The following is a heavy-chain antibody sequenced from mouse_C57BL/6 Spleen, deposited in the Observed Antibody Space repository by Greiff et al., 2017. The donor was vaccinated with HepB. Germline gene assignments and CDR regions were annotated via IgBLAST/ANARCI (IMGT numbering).Heavy chain of an antibody. Sequence: EVHLVESGGGLVKPGGSLKLSCAASGFTFSSYAMSWVRQTPEKRLEWVATISDGGSYTYYPDNVKGRFTISRDNAKNNLYLQMSHLKSEDTAMYYCARGDSSGYEDWFAYWGQGTLVTVSA. CDR3: ARGDSSGYEDWFAY. J-gene: IGHJ3*01. D-gene: IGHD3-2*02. CDR1: GFTFSSYA. V-gene: IGHV5-4*01. CDR2: ISDGGSYT.